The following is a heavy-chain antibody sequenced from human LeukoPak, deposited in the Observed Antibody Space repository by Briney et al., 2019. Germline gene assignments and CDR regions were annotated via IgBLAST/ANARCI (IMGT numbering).Heavy chain of an antibody. CDR1: GYTFTSYY. CDR2: INPSGGST. J-gene: IGHJ4*02. D-gene: IGHD5-18*01. Sequence: ASVKVSCKASGYTFTSYYMNWVRQAPGQGLEWMGIINPSGGSTSYAQKFQGRVTMTRDTSTSTVYMELSSLRSEDTAVYYCAREEGTAMVRIWGQGTLVTVSS. V-gene: IGHV1-46*01. CDR3: AREEGTAMVRI.